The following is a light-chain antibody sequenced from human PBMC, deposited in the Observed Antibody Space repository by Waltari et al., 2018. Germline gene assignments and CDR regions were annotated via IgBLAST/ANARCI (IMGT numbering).Light chain of an antibody. V-gene: IGKV4-1*01. J-gene: IGKJ1*01. CDR2: WAS. CDR3: QQCYSTPWT. Sequence: DIVMTQSPDSLAVSLGERATINCKSSQSVLYSSNNKNYLHWYQQKPGQPPKLLIYWASTRESGVPDRFSGSGSGTDFTLTISSLQAEDVAVYYCQQCYSTPWTFGQGTKVEIK. CDR1: QSVLYSSNNKNY.